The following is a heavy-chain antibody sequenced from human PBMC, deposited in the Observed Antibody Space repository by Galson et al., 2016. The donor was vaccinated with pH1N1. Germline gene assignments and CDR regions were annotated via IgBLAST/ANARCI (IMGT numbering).Heavy chain of an antibody. CDR2: MNQDGNKK. CDR3: VRAVGRAEAH. J-gene: IGHJ4*02. Sequence: SLRLSCAASGFTLSGYWMSWVRQAPGKGLEWVANMNQDGNKKYYVDSVKGRFIISRDYSKNSLYLQMNSLRAEDTAMYYCVRAVGRAEAHWGQGTLVTVPS. D-gene: IGHD1-26*01. V-gene: IGHV3-7*01. CDR1: GFTLSGYW.